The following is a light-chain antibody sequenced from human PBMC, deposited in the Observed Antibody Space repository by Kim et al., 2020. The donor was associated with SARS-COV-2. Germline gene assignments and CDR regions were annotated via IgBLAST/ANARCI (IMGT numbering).Light chain of an antibody. V-gene: IGLV3-1*01. J-gene: IGLJ2*01. CDR2: QDS. CDR3: QAWDSSSVV. Sequence: VSPGQTASITCSGDKLGDKYACWYQQKPGQSPVLVIYQDSKRPSGIPERFSGSNSGNTATLTISGTQAMDEADYYCQAWDSSSVVFGGGTKLTVL. CDR1: KLGDKY.